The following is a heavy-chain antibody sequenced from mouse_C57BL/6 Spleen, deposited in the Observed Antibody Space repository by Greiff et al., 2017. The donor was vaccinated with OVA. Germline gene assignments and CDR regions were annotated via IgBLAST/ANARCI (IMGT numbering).Heavy chain of an antibody. V-gene: IGHV5-6*01. J-gene: IGHJ3*01. Sequence: EVQLQESGGDLVKPGGSLKLSCAASGFTFSSYGMSWVRQTPDKRLEWVATISSGGSYTYYPDSVKGRFTISRDNAKNTLYLQMSSQKAEDTAMYYCAAYDNYAAWFAYWGQGTLVTVSA. CDR2: ISSGGSYT. CDR1: GFTFSSYG. D-gene: IGHD2-1*01. CDR3: AAYDNYAAWFAY.